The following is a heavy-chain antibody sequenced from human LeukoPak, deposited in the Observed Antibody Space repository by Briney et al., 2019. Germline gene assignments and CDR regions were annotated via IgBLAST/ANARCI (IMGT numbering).Heavy chain of an antibody. V-gene: IGHV4-59*01. D-gene: IGHD6-19*01. J-gene: IGHJ4*02. CDR1: SGSISSYY. CDR2: IYYGGRP. CDR3: ASLNSGWLTHDY. Sequence: KSSETLSLPCTVSSGSISSYYWSWIRQPPGKGLEYIGYIYYGGRPNNNPSLKSRVTISLNMSKNQFSLKLTSVTAADTAVYYCASLNSGWLTHDYWGQGTLVTVSS.